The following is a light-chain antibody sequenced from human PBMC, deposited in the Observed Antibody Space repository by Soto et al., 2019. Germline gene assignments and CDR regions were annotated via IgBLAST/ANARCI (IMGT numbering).Light chain of an antibody. V-gene: IGKV3-15*01. CDR2: GAS. Sequence: DIVLTQSPVTVSVSPGERAILSCRASQSVSTNLAWYQHKLGQAPRLLIYGASTRVTGTPARFSGSGSGTDFTLTINNLKSEAFGIYYCQQYNDRVTPVTFGGGTKVEI. J-gene: IGKJ4*01. CDR1: QSVSTN. CDR3: QQYNDRVTPVT.